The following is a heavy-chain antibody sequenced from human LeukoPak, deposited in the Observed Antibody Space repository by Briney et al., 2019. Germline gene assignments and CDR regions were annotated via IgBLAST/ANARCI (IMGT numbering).Heavy chain of an antibody. V-gene: IGHV3-48*04. CDR3: ATSGGHGWNYYFDN. D-gene: IGHD5-12*01. CDR1: GFTFSSFS. Sequence: GGSLRLSCAASGFTFSSFSMNWVRQAPGKGLEWVAYISNGGSNIRYADSVKGRLTISRDNANKSLYLQMNSLRAEDTAVYYCATSGGHGWNYYFDNWGQGTLVTVSS. CDR2: ISNGGSNI. J-gene: IGHJ4*02.